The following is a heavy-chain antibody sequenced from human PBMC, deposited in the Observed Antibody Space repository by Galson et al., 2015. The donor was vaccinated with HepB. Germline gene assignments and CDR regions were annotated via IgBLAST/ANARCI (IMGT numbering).Heavy chain of an antibody. CDR2: INTGNGNT. Sequence: SVKVSCKASGYTFVNYAMHWVRQAPGQRLEWMGWINTGNGNTRYSQNFQARVTITRDTSASIVYMELSSLRSEDTAVFFCARAPYSGNYLRFFDYWGQGTLVTVSS. J-gene: IGHJ4*02. V-gene: IGHV1-3*04. CDR3: ARAPYSGNYLRFFDY. CDR1: GYTFVNYA. D-gene: IGHD1-26*01.